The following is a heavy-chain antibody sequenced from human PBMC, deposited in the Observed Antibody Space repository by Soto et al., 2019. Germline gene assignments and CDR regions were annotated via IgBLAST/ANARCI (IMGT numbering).Heavy chain of an antibody. D-gene: IGHD3-9*01. Sequence: SETLSLTCTVSGGSISSYYWSWIRQPAGKGLEWIGRIYTSGSTNYNPSLKSRVTLSVDTSKNQFSLELTSVTAADTAVYFCARVDILTVYGCMDVWGQGTTVTVSS. V-gene: IGHV4-4*07. CDR2: IYTSGST. CDR1: GGSISSYY. J-gene: IGHJ6*02. CDR3: ARVDILTVYGCMDV.